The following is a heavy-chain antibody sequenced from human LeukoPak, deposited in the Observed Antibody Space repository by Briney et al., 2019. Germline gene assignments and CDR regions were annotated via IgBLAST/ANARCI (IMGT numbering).Heavy chain of an antibody. CDR3: AKLAGISGWYVYYFDY. Sequence: GGSLRLSCAASGFTFGTHAMTWVRQAPGKGLEGVSGMSGSGDTTYYAESVKGRFTISRDNSKNTLFLQMKSLRAEDTAVYYCAKLAGISGWYVYYFDYWGQGTLVTVS. CDR2: MSGSGDTT. D-gene: IGHD6-19*01. CDR1: GFTFGTHA. J-gene: IGHJ4*02. V-gene: IGHV3-23*01.